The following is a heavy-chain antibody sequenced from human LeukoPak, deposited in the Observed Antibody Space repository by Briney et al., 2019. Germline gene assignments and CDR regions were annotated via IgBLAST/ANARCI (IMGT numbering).Heavy chain of an antibody. D-gene: IGHD2-8*02. Sequence: GGSLGFSCAVSGITLINYGMSWVRHAPGKELVWVVVTSDRGSRTEYADSVKRRFTISTDHPKNTLYLQMNSLRAEDTAVYFCANRGVVIRVILVGFHKEAYYFDSWGQGALVTVSS. V-gene: IGHV3-23*01. J-gene: IGHJ4*02. CDR3: ANRGVVIRVILVGFHKEAYYFDS. CDR1: GITLINYG. CDR2: TSDRGSRT.